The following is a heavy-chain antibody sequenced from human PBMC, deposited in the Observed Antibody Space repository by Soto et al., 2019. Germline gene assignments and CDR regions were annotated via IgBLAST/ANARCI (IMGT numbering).Heavy chain of an antibody. CDR1: GYAFTGYY. V-gene: IGHV1-2*02. J-gene: IGHJ4*02. CDR3: AGLHSGAFDY. Sequence: ASVKVSCKASGYAFTGYYIHWVRQAPGQGLECMGWINPNTGGAEYVQKFQGRVSMTRDTSINTAYLQLNSLRSDDAAVYYCAGLHSGAFDYWGQGTLVTVSS. CDR2: INPNTGGA. D-gene: IGHD6-25*01.